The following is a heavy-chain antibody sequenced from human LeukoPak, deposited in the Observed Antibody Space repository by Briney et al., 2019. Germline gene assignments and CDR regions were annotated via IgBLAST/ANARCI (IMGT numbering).Heavy chain of an antibody. CDR3: ARDPGWEQLVLDY. CDR1: GFTFSSYA. Sequence: SGGSLRLSCAASGFTFSSYAMSWVRQAPGKGLEWVSAISGSGGSTYYADSVKGRFTISRDNSKNTLYLQMNSLRAEDTAVYYCARDPGWEQLVLDYWGQGTLVTVSS. V-gene: IGHV3-23*01. D-gene: IGHD6-13*01. J-gene: IGHJ4*02. CDR2: ISGSGGST.